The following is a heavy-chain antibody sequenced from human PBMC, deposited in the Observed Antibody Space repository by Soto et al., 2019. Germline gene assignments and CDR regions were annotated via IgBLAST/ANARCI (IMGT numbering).Heavy chain of an antibody. Sequence: QVQLQESGPGLVKPSETLSLTCTVSGASVSAVSYYWSWIRQPPGKGLEYIGFIYYTGRTSYNPSLQSRVFMSVDTSKNQWSLTLTSVTAADTAVYYCARVGSNENCFDPWGQGTLVTVSS. D-gene: IGHD6-13*01. CDR3: ARVGSNENCFDP. J-gene: IGHJ5*02. CDR2: IYYTGRT. V-gene: IGHV4-61*01. CDR1: GASVSAVSYY.